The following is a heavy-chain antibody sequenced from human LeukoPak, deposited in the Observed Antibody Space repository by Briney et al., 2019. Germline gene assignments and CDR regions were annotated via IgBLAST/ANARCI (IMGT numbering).Heavy chain of an antibody. J-gene: IGHJ5*02. V-gene: IGHV4-34*01. CDR3: ARRRGYSYGLPSWFDP. CDR1: GGSFSGYY. Sequence: SETLSLTCAVYGGSFSGYYWSWIRQPPGKGLEWIGEINHSGSTNYNPSLKSRVTISVDTSKNQFSLKLSSVTAADTAVYYCARRRGYSYGLPSWFDPWGQGTLVTVSS. D-gene: IGHD5-18*01. CDR2: INHSGST.